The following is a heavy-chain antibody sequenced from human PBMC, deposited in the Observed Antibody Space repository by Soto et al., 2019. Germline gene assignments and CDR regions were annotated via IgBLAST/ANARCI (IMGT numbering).Heavy chain of an antibody. J-gene: IGHJ4*02. V-gene: IGHV1-18*01. CDR2: INAYNGNT. Sequence: VRQAPGQGLEWMGWINAYNGNTNYAQKLQGRVTMTTDTSTNTAYMELRSLRSDDTAVYYCAREGPPVLDWGQGTLVTVSS. CDR3: AREGPPVLD.